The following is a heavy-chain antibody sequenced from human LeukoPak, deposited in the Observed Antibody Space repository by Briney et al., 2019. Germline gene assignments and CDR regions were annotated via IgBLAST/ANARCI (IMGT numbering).Heavy chain of an antibody. Sequence: GGSLRLSWAASGFTFSSYGMHWVRQAPGKGLEWVAFIRYDGSNKYYADSVKGRFTISRDNSKNTLYLQMNSLRAEDAAVYYCAKVLSFGYSSSSGFDYWGQGTLVTVSS. CDR1: GFTFSSYG. D-gene: IGHD6-6*01. CDR3: AKVLSFGYSSSSGFDY. J-gene: IGHJ4*02. V-gene: IGHV3-30*02. CDR2: IRYDGSNK.